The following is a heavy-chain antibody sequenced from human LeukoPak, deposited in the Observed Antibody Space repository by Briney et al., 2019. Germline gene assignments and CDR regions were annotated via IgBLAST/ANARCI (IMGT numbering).Heavy chain of an antibody. CDR3: ARDRVPYYYDSSVDAFDI. J-gene: IGHJ3*02. CDR2: ISSSSSTI. D-gene: IGHD3-22*01. V-gene: IGHV3-48*01. Sequence: GGSLRLSCAASGFTFSSYSMNWVRQAPGKGLEWVSYISSSSSTIYYADSVKGRFTISRDNAKNSLYLQMNSLRAEDTAVYYCARDRVPYYYDSSVDAFDIWGQGTMVTVSS. CDR1: GFTFSSYS.